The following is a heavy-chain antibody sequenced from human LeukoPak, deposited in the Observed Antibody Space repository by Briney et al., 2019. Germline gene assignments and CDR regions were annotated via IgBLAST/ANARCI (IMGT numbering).Heavy chain of an antibody. CDR2: ISSSSSYI. CDR3: ARDRRPPGSRRPNYYYYGMDV. CDR1: GFTFSSYS. J-gene: IGHJ6*02. V-gene: IGHV3-21*01. D-gene: IGHD6-13*01. Sequence: GGSLRLSCAASGFTFSSYSMNWVRQAPGKELEWVSSISSSSSYIYYADSVKGRFTISRDNAKNSLYLQMNSLRAEDTAVYYCARDRRPPGSRRPNYYYYGMDVWGQGTTVTVSS.